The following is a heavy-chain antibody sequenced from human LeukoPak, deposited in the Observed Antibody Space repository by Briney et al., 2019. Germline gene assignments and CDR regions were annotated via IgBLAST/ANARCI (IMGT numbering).Heavy chain of an antibody. V-gene: IGHV1-2*02. CDR1: GGTFSSYA. CDR3: AVWSITMIVVVIYDAFDI. J-gene: IGHJ3*02. CDR2: INPNSGGT. Sequence: ASVKVSCKASGGTFSSYAISWVRQAPGQGLEWMGWINPNSGGTNYAQKFQGRVTMTRDTSISTAYMELSRLRSDDTAVYYCAVWSITMIVVVIYDAFDIWGQGTMVTVSS. D-gene: IGHD3-22*01.